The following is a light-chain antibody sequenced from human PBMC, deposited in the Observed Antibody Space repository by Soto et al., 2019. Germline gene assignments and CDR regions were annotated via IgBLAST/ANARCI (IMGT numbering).Light chain of an antibody. Sequence: DVVMTQSPLSLPVTLGQPASISCRSSQSLIHSDGNTYLNWFQQRPGQSPRRLIYKVSDRDSGVPDRFTGSRSGPDFTLKISRVEAEDVGVSYCMQGTHWPWTFGQGTEVEIK. V-gene: IGKV2-30*02. CDR1: QSLIHSDGNTY. CDR3: MQGTHWPWT. J-gene: IGKJ1*01. CDR2: KVS.